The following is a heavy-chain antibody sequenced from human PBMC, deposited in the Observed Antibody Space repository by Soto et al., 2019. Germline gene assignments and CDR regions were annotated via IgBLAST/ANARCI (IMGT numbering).Heavy chain of an antibody. CDR2: SIPMFGTA. D-gene: IGHD2-15*01. V-gene: IGHV1-69*12. CDR1: RGTLNGFG. J-gene: IGHJ5*02. Sequence: QVQPEQSGAEVKKPGSSVKVSCQPSRGTLNGFGFTWVRQAPGHGLECMGGSIPMFGTARYAQKFQGRLTTTADDSTRTTTMYVNDLHSEDTAVYYCAGVSVLVPALPKEGFDPWGPGTPVIVSS. CDR3: AGVSVLVPALPKEGFDP.